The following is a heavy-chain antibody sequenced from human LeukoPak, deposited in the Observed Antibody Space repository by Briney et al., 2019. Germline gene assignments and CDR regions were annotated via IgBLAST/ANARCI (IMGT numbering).Heavy chain of an antibody. D-gene: IGHD5-24*01. J-gene: IGHJ3*02. Sequence: SETLSLTCTVSGGSISSYYWSWIRQPAGKGLEWIGRIYTSGSTNYNPSLKSRVTMSVDTSKNQFSLKLSSVTAADTAVYYCARDGYNSAPNVFDIWGQGTMVTVSS. CDR3: ARDGYNSAPNVFDI. CDR1: GGSISSYY. CDR2: IYTSGST. V-gene: IGHV4-4*07.